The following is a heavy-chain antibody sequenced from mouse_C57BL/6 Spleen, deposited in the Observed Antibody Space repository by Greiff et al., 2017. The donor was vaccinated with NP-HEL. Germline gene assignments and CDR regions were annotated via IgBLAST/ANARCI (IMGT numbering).Heavy chain of an antibody. Sequence: QVQLQQSGAELVRPGASVKLSCKASGYTFTDYYINWVKQRPGQGLEWIARIYPGSGNTYYNEKFKGKATLTAEKSSSTAYMQLSSLTSEDSAVYFCAREDSLLLLRPFDYWGQGTTLTVSS. CDR1: GYTFTDYY. CDR2: IYPGSGNT. J-gene: IGHJ2*01. D-gene: IGHD1-1*01. V-gene: IGHV1-76*01. CDR3: AREDSLLLLRPFDY.